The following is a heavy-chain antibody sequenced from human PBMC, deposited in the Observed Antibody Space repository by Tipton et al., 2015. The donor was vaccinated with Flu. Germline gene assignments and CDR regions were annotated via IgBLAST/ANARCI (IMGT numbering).Heavy chain of an antibody. V-gene: IGHV4-39*07. CDR2: IFHSGST. CDR3: ARVSPGVESWFDP. J-gene: IGHJ5*02. CDR1: GDSMTSSRYY. D-gene: IGHD3-3*01. Sequence: GLVKPSETLSLTCSVSGDSMTSSRYYWGWIRQPPGKGLEWIGSIFHSGSTYYNPSLKSQVTISVDTSKNQFSLKLISVTAADTAVYYCARVSPGVESWFDPWGQGTLVTVSP.